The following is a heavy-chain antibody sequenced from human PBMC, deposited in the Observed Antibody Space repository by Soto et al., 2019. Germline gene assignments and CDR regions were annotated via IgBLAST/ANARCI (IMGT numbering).Heavy chain of an antibody. CDR3: ARTSGHFDS. CDR1: GDSVSSNSAA. Sequence: SQTLSLTCAISGDSVSSNSAASNWIRRSPSRGLEWLGRTYYRSKWYNEYAVSVKSRIAINPDTSKNQFSLQLNSVTPEDTAVYYCARTSGHFDSWGQGTLVTVSS. CDR2: TYYRSKWYN. D-gene: IGHD6-19*01. J-gene: IGHJ4*02. V-gene: IGHV6-1*01.